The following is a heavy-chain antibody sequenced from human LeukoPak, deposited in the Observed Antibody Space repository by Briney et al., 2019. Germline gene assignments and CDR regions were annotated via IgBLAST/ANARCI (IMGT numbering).Heavy chain of an antibody. CDR3: AKDFPSGWST. D-gene: IGHD6-19*01. CDR1: GFTFRSYS. J-gene: IGHJ5*02. V-gene: IGHV3-21*04. CDR2: ISSSSSYI. Sequence: GGSLRLSCAASGFTFRSYSMNWVRQAPGKGLEWVSSISSSSSYIYYADSVKGRFTISRDNSRNTLYLQMNSLRAEDTALYYCAKDFPSGWSTWGQGTLVTVSS.